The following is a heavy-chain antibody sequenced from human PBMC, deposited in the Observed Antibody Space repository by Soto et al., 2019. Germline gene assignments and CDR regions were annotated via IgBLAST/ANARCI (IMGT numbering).Heavy chain of an antibody. D-gene: IGHD1-1*01. CDR3: ARGERGVLDI. Sequence: EVQLLESGGGLAQPGGSLRLSCVVSGLPVNSHGMSWVRQAPGKGLEWVSGINAIGGSTHYADSVKGRFTISRDSSENTLYLQMNSLRVEDTAVYFCARGERGVLDIWGQGTMVTVSS. CDR2: INAIGGST. J-gene: IGHJ3*02. V-gene: IGHV3-23*01. CDR1: GLPVNSHG.